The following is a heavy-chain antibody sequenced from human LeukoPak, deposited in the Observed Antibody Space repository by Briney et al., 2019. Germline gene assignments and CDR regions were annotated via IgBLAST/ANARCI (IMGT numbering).Heavy chain of an antibody. CDR3: AISSYYYGSGTT. J-gene: IGHJ4*02. D-gene: IGHD3-10*01. CDR2: IYYSGST. CDR1: GGSIGSSSYY. Sequence: SETLSLTCTVSGGSIGSSSYYWGWIRQPPGKGLAWIGSIYYSGSTYYNPSLKSRVTISVDTSKNQFSLKLSSVTAADTAVYYCAISSYYYGSGTTWGQGTLVTVSS. V-gene: IGHV4-39*01.